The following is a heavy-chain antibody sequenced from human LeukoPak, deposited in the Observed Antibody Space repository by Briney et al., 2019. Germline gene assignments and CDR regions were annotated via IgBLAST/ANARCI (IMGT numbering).Heavy chain of an antibody. V-gene: IGHV4-59*01. CDR1: GGSFSDYS. Sequence: PSETLSLTCAVYGGSFSDYSWSWIRQPPGKGLEWIGYIYYSGSTNYNPSLKSRVTISVDTSKNQFSLKLSSVTAADTAVYYCARTNRMLLGGNWFDPWGQGTLVTVSS. CDR3: ARTNRMLLGGNWFDP. CDR2: IYYSGST. D-gene: IGHD1-14*01. J-gene: IGHJ5*02.